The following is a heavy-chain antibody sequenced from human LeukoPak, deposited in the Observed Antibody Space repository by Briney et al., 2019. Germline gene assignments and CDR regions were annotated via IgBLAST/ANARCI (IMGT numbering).Heavy chain of an antibody. CDR2: IYYSGST. CDR1: GGSISSHY. CDR3: ARVADDIVVVPAYMDV. J-gene: IGHJ6*03. D-gene: IGHD2-2*01. V-gene: IGHV4-59*11. Sequence: PSETLSLTCTVPGGSISSHYWSWIRQPPGKGLEWIGYIYYSGSTNYNPSLKSRVTISVDTSKNQFSLKLSSVTAADTAVYYCARVADDIVVVPAYMDVWGKGTTVTVSS.